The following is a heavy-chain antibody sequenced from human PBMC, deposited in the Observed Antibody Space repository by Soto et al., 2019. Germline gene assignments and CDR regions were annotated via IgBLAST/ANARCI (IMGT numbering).Heavy chain of an antibody. J-gene: IGHJ4*02. CDR1: GGSISSGGYY. CDR2: IYYSGST. CDR3: SIRGVAAAGTDLTIYSREEPFDY. D-gene: IGHD6-13*01. V-gene: IGHV4-31*03. Sequence: PSETLSLTCTVSGGSISSGGYYWSWIRQHPGKGLEWIGYIYYSGSTYYNPSLKSRVTISVDTSKNQFSLKLSSVTAADTAVYYCSIRGVAAAGTDLTIYSREEPFDYWGQGTLVTVSS.